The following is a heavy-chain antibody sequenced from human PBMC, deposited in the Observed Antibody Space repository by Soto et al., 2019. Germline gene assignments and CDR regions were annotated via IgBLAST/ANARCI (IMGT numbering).Heavy chain of an antibody. V-gene: IGHV4-38-2*01. D-gene: IGHD3-3*01. CDR1: GYSISSCYK. Sequence: PSETLSLTCGVSGYSISSCYKWGLIRQPPGKGLEWIGSIHHSGTTYYNPSLKSRVTISVDTSKNQFSLKLSSVTAADTAVYYCASITIFGVVTTIDPWGQGTLVTSP. CDR3: ASITIFGVVTTIDP. J-gene: IGHJ5*02. CDR2: IHHSGTT.